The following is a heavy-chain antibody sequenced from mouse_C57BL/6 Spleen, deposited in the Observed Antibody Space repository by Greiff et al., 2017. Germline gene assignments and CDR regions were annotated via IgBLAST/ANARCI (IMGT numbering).Heavy chain of an antibody. CDR1: GYTFPDYE. J-gene: IGHJ2*01. Sequence: QVQLQQSGAELVRPGASVTLSCKASGYTFPDYEMNWVKQTPVHGLEWIGAIDPETGGTAYNQKFKGKAILTADKSSSTAYMELRSLTSEDSAVYYCTRKGDGYYDYWGQGTTLTVSS. V-gene: IGHV1-15*01. CDR3: TRKGDGYYDY. CDR2: IDPETGGT. D-gene: IGHD2-3*01.